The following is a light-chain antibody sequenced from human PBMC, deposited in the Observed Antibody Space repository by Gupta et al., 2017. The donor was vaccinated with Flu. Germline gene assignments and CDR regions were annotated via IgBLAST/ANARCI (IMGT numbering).Light chain of an antibody. CDR2: WAS. CDR1: QSGLHSYNNRNY. J-gene: IGKJ4*01. Sequence: DIVVTQSPDSLAVSLGERATINCKSSQSGLHSYNNRNYLAWYKQKPGQPPKLLIYWASTREAGVPDRFSGSGYGKDLTLTISSRQEEDVAVYYCQQHESYPTLTFGRGTKVEIK. V-gene: IGKV4-1*01. CDR3: QQHESYPTLT.